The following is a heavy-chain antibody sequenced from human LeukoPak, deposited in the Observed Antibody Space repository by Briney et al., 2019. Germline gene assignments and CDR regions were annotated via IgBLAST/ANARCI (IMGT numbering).Heavy chain of an antibody. D-gene: IGHD3-16*02. V-gene: IGHV4-34*01. CDR3: ARMSGSSSYTGWFDP. J-gene: IGHJ5*02. CDR2: INHSGST. Sequence: SETLSLTFAVYGGSFSGYSWSWIRQPPGKGLEWIGEINHSGSTNYNPSLKSRVTISVDTSKNQFSLKLSSVTAADTAVYYCARMSGSSSYTGWFDPWGQGTLVTVSS. CDR1: GGSFSGYS.